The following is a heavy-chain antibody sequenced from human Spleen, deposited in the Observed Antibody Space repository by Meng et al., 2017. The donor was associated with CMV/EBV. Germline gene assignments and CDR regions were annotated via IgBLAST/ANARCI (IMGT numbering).Heavy chain of an antibody. D-gene: IGHD2-2*01. V-gene: IGHV4-30-4*08. CDR3: VRARDCSSTSCYDHPPEYYYYGMDV. CDR1: GGSISSGDYY. CDR2: IYYSGST. Sequence: SETLSLTCTVSGGSISSGDYYWSWIRQPPGKGLEWIGYIYYSGSTYYNPSLKSRVTISVDTSKNQFSLKLSSVTAADTAVYYCVRARDCSSTSCYDHPPEYYYYGMDVWGQGTTVTVSS. J-gene: IGHJ6*02.